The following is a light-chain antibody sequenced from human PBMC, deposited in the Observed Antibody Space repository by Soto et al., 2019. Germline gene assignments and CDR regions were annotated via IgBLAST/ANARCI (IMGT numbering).Light chain of an antibody. J-gene: IGKJ4*01. Sequence: DIQMTQSPSSLSASVGDRVTITCQASQDISNFLNWYQQKPGKAPKILIYDASVLEAGVPSRFSGGGSGTHFTLAISSLQAEDVAPYYCQQFDNLTLTFGGGTKVESK. CDR2: DAS. V-gene: IGKV1-33*01. CDR1: QDISNF. CDR3: QQFDNLTLT.